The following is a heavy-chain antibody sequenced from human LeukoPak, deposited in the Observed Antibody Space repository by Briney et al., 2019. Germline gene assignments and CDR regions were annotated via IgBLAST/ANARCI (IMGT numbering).Heavy chain of an antibody. CDR1: GYIFSGYY. Sequence: ASVKVSCKASGYIFSGYYMHWLRQAPGQGLEWMGWINPNSGGADYAQKLQGRVTMTTDTSTSTAYMELRSLRSDDTAVYYCARFYGDYVFSWFDPWGQGTLVTVSS. CDR3: ARFYGDYVFSWFDP. D-gene: IGHD4-17*01. V-gene: IGHV1-2*02. J-gene: IGHJ5*02. CDR2: INPNSGGA.